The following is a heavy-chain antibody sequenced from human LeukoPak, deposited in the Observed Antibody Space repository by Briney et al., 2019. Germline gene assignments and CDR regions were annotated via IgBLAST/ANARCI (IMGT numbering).Heavy chain of an antibody. CDR2: INPNSGGT. J-gene: IGHJ4*02. CDR1: GYTYTGYY. V-gene: IGHV1-2*02. D-gene: IGHD1-26*01. Sequence: ASVKVSCKASGYTYTGYYMHWVRQAPGRGLEWMGWINPNSGGTNYAQKFQGRVAMTRDTSTSTAYMELRSLRSDDTAVYYCASSLVGATYFDYWGQGTLVTVSS. CDR3: ASSLVGATYFDY.